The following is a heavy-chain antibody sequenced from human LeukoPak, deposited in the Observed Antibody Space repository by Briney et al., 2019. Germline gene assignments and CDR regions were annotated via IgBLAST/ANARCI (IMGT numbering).Heavy chain of an antibody. V-gene: IGHV3-74*01. J-gene: IGHJ6*02. CDR1: GFTFSSYW. CDR2: INGDGRNI. D-gene: IGHD3-9*01. Sequence: GGSLRLSCVASGFTFSSYWMHWVRQDARKGLVWVSRINGDGRNINYADSVRGRFTISRDNAKNTLYLQMNTLRVEDTAVYYCTRDLMDYDVSTGLHHYYMDVWGQGTTVTVSS. CDR3: TRDLMDYDVSTGLHHYYMDV.